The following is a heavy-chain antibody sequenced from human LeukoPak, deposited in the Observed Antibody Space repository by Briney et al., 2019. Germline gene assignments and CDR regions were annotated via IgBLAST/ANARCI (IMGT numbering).Heavy chain of an antibody. Sequence: EASVKVSCKASGYTFTSYDINWVRQATGQGLEWMGWMNPNSGNTGYAQKFQGRVTITRNTSISTAYMELSSLRSEDTAVYYCARSSQVVAGTDYWGQGTLVTVSS. CDR1: GYTFTSYD. D-gene: IGHD6-19*01. V-gene: IGHV1-8*03. CDR2: MNPNSGNT. J-gene: IGHJ4*02. CDR3: ARSSQVVAGTDY.